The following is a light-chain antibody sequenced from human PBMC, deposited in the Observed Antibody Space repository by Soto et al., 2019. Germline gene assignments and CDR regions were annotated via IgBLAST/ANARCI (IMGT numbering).Light chain of an antibody. CDR1: QGIGTY. J-gene: IGKJ1*01. Sequence: AIQLTQSPSSLSASVGDRFTISCRASQGIGTYLAWYQQKPGKAPKLLIFDASTLQSGVPSRFSGSGSGTEFTLTISSLQSEDFAVYYCQQYNNSPRTFGQGTKVDI. CDR3: QQYNNSPRT. CDR2: DAS. V-gene: IGKV1D-13*01.